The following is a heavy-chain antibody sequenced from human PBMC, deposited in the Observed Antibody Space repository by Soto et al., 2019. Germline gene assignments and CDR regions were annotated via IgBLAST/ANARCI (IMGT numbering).Heavy chain of an antibody. CDR1: GFTVSSNY. CDR3: ARSPTVTLPHD. J-gene: IGHJ4*02. Sequence: EVQLVESGGGLVQPGGSLRLSCAASGFTVSSNYMSWVRQAPGKGLEWVSVIYRGGSTYYADSVKGRFTISRDTSNNTLHLQMNSLRAEDTAVYYCARSPTVTLPHDWGQGTLVTVSS. CDR2: IYRGGST. V-gene: IGHV3-66*01. D-gene: IGHD4-17*01.